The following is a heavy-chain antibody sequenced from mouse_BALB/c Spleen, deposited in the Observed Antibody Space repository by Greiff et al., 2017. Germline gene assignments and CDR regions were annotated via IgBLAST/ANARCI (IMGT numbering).Heavy chain of an antibody. CDR2: IWSGGST. D-gene: IGHD4-1*01. Sequence: VQLVESGPGLVQPSQSLSITCTVSGFSLTSYGVHWVRQSPGKGLEWLGVIWSGGSTDYNAAFISRLSISKDNSKSQVFFKMNSLQANDTAIYYCATNWDHYYAMDYWGQGTSVTVSS. CDR1: GFSLTSYG. J-gene: IGHJ4*01. CDR3: ATNWDHYYAMDY. V-gene: IGHV2-2*02.